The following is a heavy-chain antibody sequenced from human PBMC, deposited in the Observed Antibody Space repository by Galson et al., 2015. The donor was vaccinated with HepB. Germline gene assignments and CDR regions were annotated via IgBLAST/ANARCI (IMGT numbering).Heavy chain of an antibody. V-gene: IGHV3-48*02. Sequence: SLRLSCAASGFTFSSYSMNWVRQAPGKGLEWVSYISSSSGTIYYADSVKGRFTISRDNAKNSLYLQMNSLRDEDTAVYYCARADTVGYCSSTSCTDAFDIWGQGAMVTVSS. D-gene: IGHD2-2*01. CDR1: GFTFSSYS. J-gene: IGHJ3*02. CDR2: ISSSSGTI. CDR3: ARADTVGYCSSTSCTDAFDI.